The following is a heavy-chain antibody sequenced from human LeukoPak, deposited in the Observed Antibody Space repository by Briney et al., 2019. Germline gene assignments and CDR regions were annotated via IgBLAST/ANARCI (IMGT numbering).Heavy chain of an antibody. CDR3: ARASGQWLLFDY. CDR1: GGSFSGYY. V-gene: IGHV4-34*01. J-gene: IGHJ4*02. Sequence: PSETLSLTCAVYGGSFSGYYWSWIRQPPGKGLEWIGEINHSGSTNYNPSLKSRVTISVDTSKNQFSLKLSSVTAADTAVYYCARASGQWLLFDYWGQGTLVTVSS. CDR2: INHSGST. D-gene: IGHD6-19*01.